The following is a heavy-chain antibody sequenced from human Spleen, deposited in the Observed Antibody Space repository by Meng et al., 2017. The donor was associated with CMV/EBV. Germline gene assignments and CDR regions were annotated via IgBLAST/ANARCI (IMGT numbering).Heavy chain of an antibody. CDR2: VYFSVRA. V-gene: IGHV4-31*02. J-gene: IGHJ4*02. CDR3: ARVAVSKASLDY. CDR1: ILSRGVY. D-gene: IGHD4-11*01. Sequence: ILSRGVYCYWVPRPPGKGLGLIGSVYFSVRAYYNPSLNSRVTISVDTSQNRFSLSLISVTAADTAVYHCARVAVSKASLDYWGQGTLVTVSS.